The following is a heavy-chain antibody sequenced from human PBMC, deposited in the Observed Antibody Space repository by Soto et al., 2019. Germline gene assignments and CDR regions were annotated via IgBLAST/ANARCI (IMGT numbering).Heavy chain of an antibody. Sequence: QVQLVQSGAEVRKPGASVKVSCKASGYSLTTDYMHWVRQAPGQGLAWMAIMNPSGSSTSYPQKFQDRLTMPRDTSTSTVYMELRSLRSEDTAIYYGARDRSGFHWFDAWGQGTLVTVSS. CDR1: GYSLTTDY. V-gene: IGHV1-46*01. J-gene: IGHJ5*02. D-gene: IGHD3-22*01. CDR3: ARDRSGFHWFDA. CDR2: MNPSGSST.